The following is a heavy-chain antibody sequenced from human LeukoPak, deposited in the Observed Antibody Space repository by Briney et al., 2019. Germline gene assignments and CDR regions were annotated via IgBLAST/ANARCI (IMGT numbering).Heavy chain of an antibody. CDR2: LYAGGLT. Sequence: HSGGSLRLSCAASGFTVSSNYMNWVRQAPGKGLEWVSVLYAGGLTYYADSVWGRFTISRDNSKNTLYLQMNSLRAEDTAVYYCARYNSGWNDYWGQGTLVTVSS. J-gene: IGHJ4*02. CDR3: ARYNSGWNDY. CDR1: GFTVSSNY. D-gene: IGHD6-19*01. V-gene: IGHV3-53*01.